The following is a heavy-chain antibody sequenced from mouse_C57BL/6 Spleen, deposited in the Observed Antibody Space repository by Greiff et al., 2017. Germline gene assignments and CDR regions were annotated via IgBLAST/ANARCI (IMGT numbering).Heavy chain of an antibody. V-gene: IGHV1-82*01. Sequence: QVQLKASGPELVKPGASVKISCKASGYAFSSSWMNWVKQRPGKGLEWIGRIYPGDGDTNYNGKFKGKATLTADKSSSTAYMQLSSLTSEDSAVYFCARDGLMWYFDVWGTGTTVTVSS. CDR2: IYPGDGDT. D-gene: IGHD2-4*01. CDR3: ARDGLMWYFDV. J-gene: IGHJ1*03. CDR1: GYAFSSSW.